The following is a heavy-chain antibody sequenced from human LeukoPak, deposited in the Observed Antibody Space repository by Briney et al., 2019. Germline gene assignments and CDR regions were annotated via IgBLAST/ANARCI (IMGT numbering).Heavy chain of an antibody. D-gene: IGHD3-22*01. V-gene: IGHV4-30-4*08. Sequence: SETLSLTCTVSGGSISSGDYYWSWIRQPPGKGLEWIGYIYHSGSTYYNPSLKSRVTISVDTSKNQFSLKLSSVTAADTAVYYCAREVNSSGYYSACDIWGQGTMVTVSS. CDR3: AREVNSSGYYSACDI. CDR2: IYHSGST. J-gene: IGHJ3*02. CDR1: GGSISSGDYY.